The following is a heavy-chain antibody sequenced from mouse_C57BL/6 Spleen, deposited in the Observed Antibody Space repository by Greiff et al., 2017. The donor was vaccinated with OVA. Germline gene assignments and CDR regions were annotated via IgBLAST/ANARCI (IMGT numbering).Heavy chain of an antibody. CDR1: GYTFTSYW. Sequence: VQLQQPGAELVMPGASVKLSCKASGYTFTSYWMHWVKQRPGQGLEWIGEIDPSDSYTNYNQKFKGKSTLTVDKSSSTAYMQLSSLTSEDSAVYYCARSYYDLLGAMDYWGQGTSVTVSS. D-gene: IGHD2-4*01. V-gene: IGHV1-69*01. CDR2: IDPSDSYT. J-gene: IGHJ4*01. CDR3: ARSYYDLLGAMDY.